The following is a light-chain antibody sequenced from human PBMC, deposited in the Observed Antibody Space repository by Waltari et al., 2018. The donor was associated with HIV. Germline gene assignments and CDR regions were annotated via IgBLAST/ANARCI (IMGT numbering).Light chain of an antibody. CDR3: QSYDSSLSGGDVV. CDR1: SSNIGAGYD. V-gene: IGLV1-40*01. J-gene: IGLJ2*01. Sequence: QSVLTQPPSVSGAPGQRVTISCTGSSSNIGAGYDVHWYQHLPGTAPKLLIYGNSNRPSGVPDRFSCSKSGTSAALAITGLHAEDEADYYCQSYDSSLSGGDVVFGGGTKLTVL. CDR2: GNS.